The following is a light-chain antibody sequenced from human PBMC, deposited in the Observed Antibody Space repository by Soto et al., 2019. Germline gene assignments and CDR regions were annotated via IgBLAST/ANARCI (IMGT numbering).Light chain of an antibody. V-gene: IGLV1-40*01. Sequence: QSALTQPPSVSGAPGQRVTISCTGSSSNIGAAYDVHWYQHLPGTAPKLLIYGNTNRPSGVPDRFSGSKSGTSASLAITGLQTEDEADYYCQSYDGSLSGYVFGTGTKVTVL. CDR3: QSYDGSLSGYV. J-gene: IGLJ1*01. CDR2: GNT. CDR1: SSNIGAAYD.